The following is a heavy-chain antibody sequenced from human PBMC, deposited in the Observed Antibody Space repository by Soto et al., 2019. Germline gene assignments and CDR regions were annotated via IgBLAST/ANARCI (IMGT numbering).Heavy chain of an antibody. V-gene: IGHV4-34*01. CDR1: GGSFSGYY. J-gene: IGHJ3*02. D-gene: IGHD3-22*01. Sequence: SDTLSLTCVVYGGSFSGYYWIWIRQPPGKGLEWIGEINQSGSTNYNPSLKSRVTISIDTSKNQFSLKLSSVTAADTAVYFCSRGRYHDSSGYYDAFDIWGQGTMVTVSS. CDR2: INQSGST. CDR3: SRGRYHDSSGYYDAFDI.